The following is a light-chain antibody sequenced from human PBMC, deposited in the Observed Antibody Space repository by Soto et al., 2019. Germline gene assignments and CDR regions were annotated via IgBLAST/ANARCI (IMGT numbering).Light chain of an antibody. CDR2: GAS. CDR1: QSVSSN. CDR3: QQRSSWPLT. Sequence: EMVMTQSPATLSVSPGERATLSCRASQSVSSNLAWYQQKPGQAPRLLIYGASTRATGIPARFSGSGSGTDFTLTISSLEPEDFAVYYCQQRSSWPLTFGGGTKVDIK. J-gene: IGKJ4*01. V-gene: IGKV3-11*01.